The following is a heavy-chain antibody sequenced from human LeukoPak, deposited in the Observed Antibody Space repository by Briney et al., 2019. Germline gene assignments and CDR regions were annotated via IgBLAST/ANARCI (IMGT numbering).Heavy chain of an antibody. CDR1: GTIFSNLW. Sequence: GGSLTLSCAASGTIFSNLWMIWVRQAPGKGLEWVSSISSSSSYIYYADSVKGRFTTSRDNAKNSLYLQMNSLRAEDTAVYYCARTSTPFGVVIISLPDYWGQGTLVTVSS. J-gene: IGHJ4*02. V-gene: IGHV3-21*01. CDR2: ISSSSSYI. CDR3: ARTSTPFGVVIISLPDY. D-gene: IGHD3-3*01.